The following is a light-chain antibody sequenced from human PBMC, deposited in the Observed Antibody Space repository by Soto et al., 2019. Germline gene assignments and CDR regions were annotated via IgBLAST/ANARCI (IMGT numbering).Light chain of an antibody. CDR2: GAS. CDR3: QQRSNWPPIT. J-gene: IGKJ5*01. Sequence: EIVLTQSPGTLSLSPGERATLSCRARQSVSSSYLAWYQQKPGQAPRLLIYGASSRATGIPARFSGSGSGTDFTLTISSLEPEDFALYYCQQRSNWPPITFGQGTRLEIK. V-gene: IGKV3D-20*02. CDR1: QSVSSSY.